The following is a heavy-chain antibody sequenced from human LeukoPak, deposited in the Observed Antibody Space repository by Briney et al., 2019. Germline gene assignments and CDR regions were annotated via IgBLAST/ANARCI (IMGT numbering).Heavy chain of an antibody. J-gene: IGHJ6*02. D-gene: IGHD3-10*01. CDR1: GFTFSSYW. Sequence: GGSLRLSCAASGFTFSSYWMHWVRQAPGKGLVWVSRINSDGSSTSYADSVKGRFTISGDNAKNTLYLQMNSLRAEDTAVYYCARELITMVRGVDYYYGMDVWGQGTTVTVSS. V-gene: IGHV3-74*01. CDR3: ARELITMVRGVDYYYGMDV. CDR2: INSDGSST.